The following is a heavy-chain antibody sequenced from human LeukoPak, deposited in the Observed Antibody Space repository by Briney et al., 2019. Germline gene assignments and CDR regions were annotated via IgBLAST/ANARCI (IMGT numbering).Heavy chain of an antibody. D-gene: IGHD3-16*01. Sequence: GGSLRLSCKASGFTFSAYAMTWVRQAPGKGLEWVSSIGSDNKPHYSESVKGRFAISRDNSKSMLFLQLNSLRAEDTALYYCASDLHYYVDMAVWGQGTTVTVSS. CDR1: GFTFSAYA. V-gene: IGHV3-23*05. CDR2: IGSDNKP. J-gene: IGHJ6*02. CDR3: ASDLHYYVDMAV.